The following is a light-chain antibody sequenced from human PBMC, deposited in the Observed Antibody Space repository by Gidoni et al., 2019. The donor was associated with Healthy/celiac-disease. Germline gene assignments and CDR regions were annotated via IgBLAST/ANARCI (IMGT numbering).Light chain of an antibody. Sequence: VLMQSPGILSLSPGERATLSCTASQSVSSSYLAWYQQKPGQAPRLLIYGASSRATGIPDRFSGSGSGTDFTLTISRLEPEDFAVYYCQQYGSSQTVGQGTKVEIK. CDR2: GAS. CDR1: QSVSSSY. V-gene: IGKV3-20*01. J-gene: IGKJ1*01. CDR3: QQYGSSQT.